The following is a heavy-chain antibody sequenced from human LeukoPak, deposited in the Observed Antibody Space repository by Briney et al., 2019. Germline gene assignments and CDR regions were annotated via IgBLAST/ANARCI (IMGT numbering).Heavy chain of an antibody. V-gene: IGHV3-7*01. Sequence: GGSLRLSCAASGFTISTSWMSWVRQAPGKGLEWVANIKPDGSEKYYVDSVKGRFTISRDNAKNSLYLQMNSLRDEDTAVYYCARFKSLDSWGRGTLVTVSS. CDR2: IKPDGSEK. CDR3: ARFKSLDS. CDR1: GFTISTSW. J-gene: IGHJ4*02.